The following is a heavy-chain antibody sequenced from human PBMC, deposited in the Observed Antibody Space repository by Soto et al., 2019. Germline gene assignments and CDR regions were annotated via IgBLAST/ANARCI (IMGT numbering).Heavy chain of an antibody. V-gene: IGHV4-59*01. CDR1: GGYISSYY. J-gene: IGHJ5*02. Sequence: PSETLSLTCTVSGGYISSYYCSWIRQPPGKGLEWIGYIYYSGSTNYNPSLKSRVTISVDTSKNQFSLKLSSVTAADTAVYYCAREVGPANYDFWSGPYNWFDPWGQGTLVTVSS. D-gene: IGHD3-3*01. CDR2: IYYSGST. CDR3: AREVGPANYDFWSGPYNWFDP.